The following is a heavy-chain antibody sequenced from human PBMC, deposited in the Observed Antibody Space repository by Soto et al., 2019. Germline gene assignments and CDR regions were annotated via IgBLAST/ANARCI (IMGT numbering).Heavy chain of an antibody. CDR3: ARLFPLGSGSRHDAFDI. J-gene: IGHJ3*02. CDR1: GGSISSYY. D-gene: IGHD3-10*01. Sequence: SATLSLTCTVSGGSISSYYWSWIRQPPGKGLEWIGYIYYSGSTNYNPSLKSRVTISVDTSKNQFSLKLSSVTAADTAVYYCARLFPLGSGSRHDAFDIWGQGTMVTVSS. CDR2: IYYSGST. V-gene: IGHV4-59*08.